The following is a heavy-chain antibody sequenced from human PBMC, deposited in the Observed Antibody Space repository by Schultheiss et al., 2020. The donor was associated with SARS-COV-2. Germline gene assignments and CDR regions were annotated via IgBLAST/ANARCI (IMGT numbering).Heavy chain of an antibody. Sequence: ASVKVSCKAPGYTFTNYGISWVRQAPGQGLEWMGRISTYNANTDFAQKFQGRVTLTADTSTSTADMDLNTLRSEDTALYYCTKVLGGEGGYNYHFWGQGTLVTVSS. V-gene: IGHV1-18*01. D-gene: IGHD5-24*01. J-gene: IGHJ4*02. CDR2: ISTYNANT. CDR1: GYTFTNYG. CDR3: TKVLGGEGGYNYHF.